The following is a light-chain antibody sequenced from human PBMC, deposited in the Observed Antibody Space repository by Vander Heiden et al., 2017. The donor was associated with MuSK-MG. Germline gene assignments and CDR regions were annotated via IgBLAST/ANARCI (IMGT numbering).Light chain of an antibody. CDR1: QSVSSY. Sequence: EIVLTQSPATLSLSPGERATLSCRASQSVSSYLAWYQQKPGQAPRLLIYDASNRATGIPVRFSGSGSGTGFTLTISSLEPEDFAVYYCQQRVNWPITFGQGTRLEIK. CDR3: QQRVNWPIT. CDR2: DAS. J-gene: IGKJ5*01. V-gene: IGKV3-11*01.